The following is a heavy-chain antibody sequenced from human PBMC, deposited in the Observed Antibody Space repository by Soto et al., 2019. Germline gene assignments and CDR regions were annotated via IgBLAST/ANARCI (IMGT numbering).Heavy chain of an antibody. Sequence: GGSLRLSCAASGFTFSSYAMHWVRQAPGKGLEWVAVISYDGSNKYYADSVKGRFTISRDNSKNTLYLQMNSLRAEDTAGYYCARDYSSSWNPGYWGQGTLVTVSS. D-gene: IGHD6-13*01. CDR1: GFTFSSYA. J-gene: IGHJ4*02. CDR2: ISYDGSNK. CDR3: ARDYSSSWNPGY. V-gene: IGHV3-30-3*01.